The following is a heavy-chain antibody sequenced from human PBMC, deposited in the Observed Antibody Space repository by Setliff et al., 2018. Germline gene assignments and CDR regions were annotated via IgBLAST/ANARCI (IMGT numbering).Heavy chain of an antibody. J-gene: IGHJ4*02. CDR2: ISYDGSNK. Sequence: LRLSCAASGFTFSSYAMHWVRQAPGKGLEWVAVISYDGSNKYYADSVKGRFTISRDNSKNTLYLQMNSLRAEDTAVYYCARSLVGATTGIDYWGQGTLVTVSS. V-gene: IGHV3-30-3*01. CDR3: ARSLVGATTGIDY. CDR1: GFTFSSYA. D-gene: IGHD1-26*01.